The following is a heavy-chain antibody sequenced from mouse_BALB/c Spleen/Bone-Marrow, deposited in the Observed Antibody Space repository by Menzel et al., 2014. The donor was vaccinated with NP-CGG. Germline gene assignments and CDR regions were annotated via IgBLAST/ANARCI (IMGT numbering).Heavy chain of an antibody. J-gene: IGHJ3*01. CDR3: ARGYDYGFAY. V-gene: IGHV5-17*02. Sequence: DVQLVESGGGLVQPGGSRKLSCAASGFTFSSFGMHWVRQAPEKGLEWVAYISSGSSTIYYADTVKGRFTISRDNPKNTLFLQMTRLRSEDTAMYYCARGYDYGFAYWGQGTLVTVSA. D-gene: IGHD2-4*01. CDR1: GFTFSSFG. CDR2: ISSGSSTI.